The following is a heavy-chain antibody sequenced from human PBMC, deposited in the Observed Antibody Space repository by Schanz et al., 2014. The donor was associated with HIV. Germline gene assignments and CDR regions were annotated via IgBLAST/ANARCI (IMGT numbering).Heavy chain of an antibody. Sequence: QVQLQQWGAGLLKPSQTLSLTCAVYGGSFSGYSWTWIRQPAGKGLEWIGRIYTSGGTNYNPSLKSRVTMSVDTPKNQFSLKLSSVTAADTAVYYCARTVPRYDSSGSYPDAFDIWGQGTMVTVSS. CDR1: GGSFSGYS. CDR3: ARTVPRYDSSGSYPDAFDI. V-gene: IGHV4-59*10. J-gene: IGHJ3*02. D-gene: IGHD3-22*01. CDR2: IYTSGGT.